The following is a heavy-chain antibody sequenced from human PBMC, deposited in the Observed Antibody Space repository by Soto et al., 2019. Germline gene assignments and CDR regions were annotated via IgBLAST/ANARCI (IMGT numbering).Heavy chain of an antibody. D-gene: IGHD2-15*01. J-gene: IGHJ4*02. CDR2: LSSSSGYT. CDR1: GFTFSSYS. V-gene: IGHV3-21*01. Sequence: EVQLVESGGGLVKPGGSLRLSCAASGFTFSSYSMNWVRQAPGKGLEWVSSLSSSSGYTHYSDSVKGRFTISRDNAKNSRYMQMDSLRAEDTAVYDCARGYCSGGSCSHFDYWGQGTLVTVSS. CDR3: ARGYCSGGSCSHFDY.